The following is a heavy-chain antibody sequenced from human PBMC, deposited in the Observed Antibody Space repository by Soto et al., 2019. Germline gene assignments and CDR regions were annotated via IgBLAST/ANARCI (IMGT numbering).Heavy chain of an antibody. CDR2: IYYSGST. Sequence: SETLSLTCTVSGGSISSYYWSWIRQPPGKGLEWIGYIYYSGSTNYNPSLKSRVTISVDTSKNQFSLKLSSVTAADTAVYYCARRHCSSTSCYLDYYYMDVWGKGTTVTAP. CDR3: ARRHCSSTSCYLDYYYMDV. V-gene: IGHV4-59*08. J-gene: IGHJ6*03. D-gene: IGHD2-2*01. CDR1: GGSISSYY.